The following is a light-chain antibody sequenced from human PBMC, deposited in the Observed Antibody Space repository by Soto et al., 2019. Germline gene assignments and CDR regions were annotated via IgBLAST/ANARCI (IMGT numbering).Light chain of an antibody. CDR2: DAS. V-gene: IGKV3-11*01. CDR3: QQYNEWPPYT. Sequence: EIVLTQSPSTLSLSPGERATLSCRASQSVSSYLAGFQQRPGQPPRLLIHDASSRATGIPARFSGSGSGTDFSLTISSLQSEDFAVYYCQQYNEWPPYTFGQGTRLEI. CDR1: QSVSSY. J-gene: IGKJ5*01.